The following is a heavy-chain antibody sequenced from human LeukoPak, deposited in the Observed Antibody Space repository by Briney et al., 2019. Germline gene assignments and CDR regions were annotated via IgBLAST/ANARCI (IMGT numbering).Heavy chain of an antibody. CDR2: IYYSGST. Sequence: SETLSLTCTVSGGSISSYYWSWIRQPPGKGLEWIGYIYYSGSTNYSPSLKSRVTISVETSKNQFSLKLSSVTAADTAVYYCARTLSGYSSGWYPPYYFDYWGQGTLVTVSS. CDR3: ARTLSGYSSGWYPPYYFDY. J-gene: IGHJ4*02. D-gene: IGHD6-19*01. CDR1: GGSISSYY. V-gene: IGHV4-59*01.